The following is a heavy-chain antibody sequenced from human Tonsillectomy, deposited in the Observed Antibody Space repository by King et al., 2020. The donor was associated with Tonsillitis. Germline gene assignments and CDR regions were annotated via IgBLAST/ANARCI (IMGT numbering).Heavy chain of an antibody. D-gene: IGHD1-1*01. J-gene: IGHJ4*02. V-gene: IGHV3-48*01. Sequence: VQLVESGGGLVQPVGSLTLSCAASGFTFSTYTFNWVRQAPGKGLEGVSYIDTTIIPYYADSLKGRFTIFRDNAKNSVYLQMSSLRAEDTAVYYCARDKDWSFDYWGQGTLVTVSS. CDR1: GFTFSTYT. CDR2: IDTTIIP. CDR3: ARDKDWSFDY.